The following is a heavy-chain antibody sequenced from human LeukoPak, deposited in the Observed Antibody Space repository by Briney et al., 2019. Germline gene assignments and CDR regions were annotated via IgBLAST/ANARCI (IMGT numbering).Heavy chain of an antibody. CDR2: IYTSGST. Sequence: PSETLSLTCTVSGGSISSYYWSWIRQPAGKGLEWIGRIYTSGSTNYNPSLKSRVTMSVDTSKNQFSLKLTSVTAADTAVYFCARICHPPTIASYVMDVWGQGTTVTVSS. CDR3: ARICHPPTIASYVMDV. J-gene: IGHJ6*02. CDR1: GGSISSYY. V-gene: IGHV4-4*07.